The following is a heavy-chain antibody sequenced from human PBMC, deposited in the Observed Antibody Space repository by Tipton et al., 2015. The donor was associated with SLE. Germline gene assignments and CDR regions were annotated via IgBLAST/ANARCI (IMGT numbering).Heavy chain of an antibody. Sequence: TLSLTCTVSGGSISSSGDYWAWIRQPPGKGLEWIASIFYSGSTYNNPSLKSRVTISVDTSKNQFSLKVNSVTAADTAVYYCARRIVAGGYGYYFDYWGQGGLVTVSS. CDR2: IFYSGST. J-gene: IGHJ4*02. V-gene: IGHV4-39*07. D-gene: IGHD6-13*01. CDR3: ARRIVAGGYGYYFDY. CDR1: GGSISSSGDY.